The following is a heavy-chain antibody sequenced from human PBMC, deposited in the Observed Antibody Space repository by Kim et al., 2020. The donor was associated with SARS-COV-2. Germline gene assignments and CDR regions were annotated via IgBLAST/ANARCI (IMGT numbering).Heavy chain of an antibody. D-gene: IGHD2-21*02. CDR3: ATAYCGGDCYSFYYDYGLNV. CDR1: GSTFTSSV. CDR2: IVLGSGNT. J-gene: IGHJ6*02. Sequence: SVKVSCKAPGSTFTSSVMQWVRQARGQRLEWIGWIVLGSGNTLYGQKFQERVTITRDMSTSTAYMELSSLRSEDTAVYYCATAYCGGDCYSFYYDYGLNVWGQGTTVTVSS. V-gene: IGHV1-58*02.